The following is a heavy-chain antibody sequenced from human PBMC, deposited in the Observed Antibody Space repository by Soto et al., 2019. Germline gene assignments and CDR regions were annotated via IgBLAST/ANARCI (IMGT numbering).Heavy chain of an antibody. CDR3: AKDPHYDSSGPVDY. V-gene: IGHV3-23*01. D-gene: IGHD3-22*01. CDR1: GFTFSSYA. J-gene: IGHJ4*02. CDR2: ISGSGGST. Sequence: GGSLRLSCAASGFTFSSYAMSWVRQAPGKGLEWVSAISGSGGSTYYADSVEGRFTISRDNSKNTLYLQMNSLRAEDTAVYYCAKDPHYDSSGPVDYWGQGTLVTVSS.